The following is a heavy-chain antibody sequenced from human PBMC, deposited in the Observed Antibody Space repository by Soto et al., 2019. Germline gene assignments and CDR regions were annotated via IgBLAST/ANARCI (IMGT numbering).Heavy chain of an antibody. CDR3: EHRPFSSTWHDAYDV. J-gene: IGHJ3*01. CDR2: IYWDDDK. Sequence: SGPTLVNPTETLTLTCTFSGFSLSARGEAVGWIRQPPGKALEWLAIIYWDDDKHYSPSLRTTFSITKDTSKNQVVLTMTNMDPVDTATYFCEHRPFSSTWHDAYDVWGPGTMVTVSS. D-gene: IGHD6-6*01. V-gene: IGHV2-5*02. CDR1: GFSLSARGEA.